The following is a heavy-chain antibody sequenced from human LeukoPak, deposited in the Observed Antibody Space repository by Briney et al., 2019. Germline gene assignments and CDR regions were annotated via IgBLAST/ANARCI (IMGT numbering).Heavy chain of an antibody. CDR1: GYTFTGYY. V-gene: IGHV1-2*02. J-gene: IGHJ4*02. CDR2: INPNSGDT. CDR3: ARGNGWSDY. Sequence: ASVKVSCKASGYTFTGYYIYRVRQAPGQGLEWMGWINPNSGDTNYEQKFQGRVTMTWDTSISTAYMELSRLKSDDTAVYYCARGNGWSDYWGQGTLVTVSS. D-gene: IGHD6-19*01.